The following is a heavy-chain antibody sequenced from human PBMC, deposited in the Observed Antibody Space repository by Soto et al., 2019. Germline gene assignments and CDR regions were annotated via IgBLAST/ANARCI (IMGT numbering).Heavy chain of an antibody. CDR3: AVVVAGPTAIGY. Sequence: EVQLVESGGGLVQPGGSLRLSCAASGFSGFTFSSYWIHCVRQAPGKGLVWVSRINSDGSRTSYADPVKGLFTISRDTVTNTLYLHMKSLIAEDTAVYYCAVVVAGPTAIGYWGQGTLVTVYS. CDR1: GFSGFTFSSYW. J-gene: IGHJ4*02. V-gene: IGHV3-74*01. CDR2: INSDGSRT. D-gene: IGHD6-19*01.